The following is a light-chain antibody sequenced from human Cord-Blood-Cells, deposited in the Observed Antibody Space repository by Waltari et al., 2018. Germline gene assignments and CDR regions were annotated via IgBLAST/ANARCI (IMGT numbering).Light chain of an antibody. CDR2: DAS. CDR1: QSVSSY. CDR3: QQRSNWPLT. Sequence: EIVLTQSPATLSLSPGERATLSCRASQSVSSYLAGYQQKPGQAPRLLIYDASNRATGIPARFSGSGSGTDVTRTISSLEPEDFAVYYCQQRSNWPLTFGGGTKVEIK. V-gene: IGKV3-11*01. J-gene: IGKJ4*01.